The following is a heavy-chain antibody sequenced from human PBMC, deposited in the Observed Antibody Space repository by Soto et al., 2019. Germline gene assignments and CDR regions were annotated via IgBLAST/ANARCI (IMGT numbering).Heavy chain of an antibody. Sequence: GGSLRLSCAASGFTLSNFAMSWVRQAPGKGLEWVSVVSGSGVTTKYADSVKGRFIISRDNAKNTLYLQMNSLRAEDTAVYYCARERSDYGSDAFDIWGQGTMVTVSS. CDR2: VSGSGVTT. V-gene: IGHV3-23*01. CDR3: ARERSDYGSDAFDI. D-gene: IGHD4-17*01. J-gene: IGHJ3*02. CDR1: GFTLSNFA.